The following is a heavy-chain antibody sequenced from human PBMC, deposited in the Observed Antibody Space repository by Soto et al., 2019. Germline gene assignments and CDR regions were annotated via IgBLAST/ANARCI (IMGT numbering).Heavy chain of an antibody. CDR2: INPDSGDT. J-gene: IGHJ6*02. V-gene: IGHV1-2*02. D-gene: IGHD3-3*02. CDR3: ARDRGNMVAIFHHYYGMDV. Sequence: ASVKVSCKASGSTFTGQDMHWVRQAPGQGLEWMGWINPDSGDTKYAQKFQGRVTMTRDTSISTVYMELSRLKSDDTAVYYCARDRGNMVAIFHHYYGMDVWGQGTTVTVSS. CDR1: GSTFTGQD.